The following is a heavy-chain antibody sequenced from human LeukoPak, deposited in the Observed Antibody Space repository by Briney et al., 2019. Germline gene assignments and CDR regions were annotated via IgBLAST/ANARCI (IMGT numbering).Heavy chain of an antibody. Sequence: PGGSLRLSCAASGFTVKSTYMSWVRRAQGKGLEWVGVIYSGGSTYYSDAVKDRFIISRDNPENTIYLEMNNLRAEDTAVYYCVREGLKTTGDYWGQGTLVTVSS. J-gene: IGHJ4*02. CDR1: GFTVKSTY. D-gene: IGHD1-1*01. V-gene: IGHV3-66*01. CDR3: VREGLKTTGDY. CDR2: IYSGGST.